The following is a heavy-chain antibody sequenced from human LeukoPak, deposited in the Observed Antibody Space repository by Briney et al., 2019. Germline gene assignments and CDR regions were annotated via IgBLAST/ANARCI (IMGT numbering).Heavy chain of an antibody. CDR1: GHSLPELA. D-gene: IGHD4-23*01. CDR2: FDPEEGET. Sequence: ASVKVSCKVSGHSLPELAMHWVRQATGKGLEWVGGFDPEEGETFYAQEVLGRVSMTEDTSTDTAYMELSSLTSEDTAVYYCAILPLTVVTPLDVWGQGTTVTVSS. V-gene: IGHV1-24*01. CDR3: AILPLTVVTPLDV. J-gene: IGHJ6*02.